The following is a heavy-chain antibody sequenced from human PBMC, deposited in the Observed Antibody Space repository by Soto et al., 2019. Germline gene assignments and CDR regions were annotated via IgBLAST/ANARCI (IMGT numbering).Heavy chain of an antibody. V-gene: IGHV4-59*12. J-gene: IGHJ6*02. Sequence: SETLSLTCTVSGGSISSYYWSCIRQPPGKGLEWIGYIYYSGSTNYNPSLQRRVTISVDRSKNQFSLTLSSVTAADTAVYFCARDHQIYYGMDVWGQGTTVTVSS. CDR1: GGSISSYY. CDR3: ARDHQIYYGMDV. CDR2: IYYSGST.